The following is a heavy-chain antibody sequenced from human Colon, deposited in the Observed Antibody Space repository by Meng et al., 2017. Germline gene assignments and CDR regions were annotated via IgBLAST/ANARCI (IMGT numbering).Heavy chain of an antibody. CDR2: INPSVGST. D-gene: IGHD6-19*01. J-gene: IGHJ4*02. Sequence: QVQLVQSGAEVKKPGASVKVSCKASGYTFTNYYIHRVRQAPGLGLEWMGFINPSVGSTNYAQKFRGTVTMTRDTSTSTVYMDLSSLRSEDTAIYYCARSGYSTGLGFFDSWGQGTLVTVSS. CDR3: ARSGYSTGLGFFDS. CDR1: GYTFTNYY. V-gene: IGHV1-46*01.